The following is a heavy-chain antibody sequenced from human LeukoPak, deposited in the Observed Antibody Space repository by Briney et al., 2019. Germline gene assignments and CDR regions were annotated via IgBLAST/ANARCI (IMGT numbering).Heavy chain of an antibody. CDR2: ISGSGGST. CDR1: GFTVSSYA. J-gene: IGHJ4*02. Sequence: PGGSLRLSCAASGFTVSSYAMSWVRQAPGKGLEWVSAISGSGGSTYYADSGKGRFTISRDNSKNTLYLQINSKSTDDTAIYYSTKRLQLVTYWRQANLVTVYS. D-gene: IGHD6-13*01. CDR3: TKRLQLVTY. V-gene: IGHV3-23*01.